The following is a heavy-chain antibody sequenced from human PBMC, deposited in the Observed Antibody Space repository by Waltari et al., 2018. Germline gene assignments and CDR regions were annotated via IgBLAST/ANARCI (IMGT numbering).Heavy chain of an antibody. CDR2: INHSGST. D-gene: IGHD3-3*01. CDR1: GGSFSGYY. Sequence: QVQLQQWGAGLLKPSATLSLTCAVYGGSFSGYYWSWIRQPPGKGLEWIGEINHSGSTNYNPSLKSRVTISVDTSKNQFSLKLSSVTAADTAVYYCAGTWSGYFPFDYWGQGTLVTVSS. V-gene: IGHV4-34*01. J-gene: IGHJ4*02. CDR3: AGTWSGYFPFDY.